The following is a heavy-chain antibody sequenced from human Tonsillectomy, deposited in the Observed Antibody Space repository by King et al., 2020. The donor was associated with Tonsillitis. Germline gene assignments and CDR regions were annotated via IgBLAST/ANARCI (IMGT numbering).Heavy chain of an antibody. CDR1: GYPFTSYY. Sequence: QLVQSGAEVKKPGASVKVSCKASGYPFTSYYVHWVRQAPGEGLEWLGIINPSGGSTRFAQRFQGRVTMTRDTSTSTVYMELSSLRSEDTAVYYCGRGGVVGTITPDLYFDQWGQGTLVTVSS. J-gene: IGHJ4*02. D-gene: IGHD5-12*01. V-gene: IGHV1-46*01. CDR2: INPSGGST. CDR3: GRGGVVGTITPDLYFDQ.